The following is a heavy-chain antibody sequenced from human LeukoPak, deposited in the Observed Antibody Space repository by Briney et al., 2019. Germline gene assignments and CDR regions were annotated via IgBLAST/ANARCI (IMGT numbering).Heavy chain of an antibody. CDR1: GFPFSNYG. D-gene: IGHD3-22*01. V-gene: IGHV3-30*18. Sequence: GRSLSLSCAASGFPFSNYGIHWVRQAPAMGLVWVAVISYDGSNKYYAESVKGRFTISRDNTKNTLYLQMNSLRAEDTAVYYCAKGYGFDSSGSEHYFENWGQGILVTVSS. J-gene: IGHJ4*02. CDR2: ISYDGSNK. CDR3: AKGYGFDSSGSEHYFEN.